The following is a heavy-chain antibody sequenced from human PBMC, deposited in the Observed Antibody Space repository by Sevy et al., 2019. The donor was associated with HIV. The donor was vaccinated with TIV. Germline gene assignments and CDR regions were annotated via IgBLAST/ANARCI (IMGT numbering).Heavy chain of an antibody. J-gene: IGHJ4*02. Sequence: GGSLRLSCAASGFTFSNASMSWVRQAPGKGLEWVGRIKSKTDGGTTDYAAPVKGRFTISRDDSKNTLYLQMNSLKTEDTAVYYCTGIGDYYGSGSYYNHLDYWGQGTLVTVSS. D-gene: IGHD3-10*01. CDR2: IKSKTDGGTT. CDR1: GFTFSNAS. CDR3: TGIGDYYGSGSYYNHLDY. V-gene: IGHV3-15*01.